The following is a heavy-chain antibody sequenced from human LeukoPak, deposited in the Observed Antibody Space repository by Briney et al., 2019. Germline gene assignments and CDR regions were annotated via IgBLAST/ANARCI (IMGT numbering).Heavy chain of an antibody. CDR3: ARLNYDFWSGVWEGYYMDV. V-gene: IGHV3-7*01. Sequence: GGSLRLSCAASGFIFSNYWMTWVRQAPGKGLEWVANIKEDGSEKYYMDSVKGQFTISRDNAKNSLYLQVNSVRAEDTAVYYCARLNYDFWSGVWEGYYMDVWGKGTTVTVSS. D-gene: IGHD3-3*01. J-gene: IGHJ6*03. CDR1: GFIFSNYW. CDR2: IKEDGSEK.